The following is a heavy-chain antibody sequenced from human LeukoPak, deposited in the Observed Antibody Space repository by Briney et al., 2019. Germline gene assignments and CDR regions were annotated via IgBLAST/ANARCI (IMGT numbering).Heavy chain of an antibody. CDR2: ISYNGNNK. CDR3: AKDQDSYGAAYYFDY. CDR1: GFTFSSYG. D-gene: IGHD5-18*01. V-gene: IGHV3-30*18. J-gene: IGHJ4*02. Sequence: GGSLRLSCAASGFTFSSYGMHWVRQAPGKGLEWVAVISYNGNNKYSADSVKGRFTISRDNSKNTLYLQMNSLRAEDTAVYYCAKDQDSYGAAYYFDYWGRGTLVTVSS.